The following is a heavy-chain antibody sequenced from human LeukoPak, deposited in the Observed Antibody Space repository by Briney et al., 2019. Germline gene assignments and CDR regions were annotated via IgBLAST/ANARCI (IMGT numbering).Heavy chain of an antibody. J-gene: IGHJ6*03. D-gene: IGHD2-2*01. V-gene: IGHV1-8*03. CDR2: MNPNSGNT. Sequence: ASVKVSCKASGGTFSSYAISWVRQAPGQGLEWMGWMNPNSGNTGYAQKFQGRVTITRNTSISTAYMELSSLRSEDTAVYYCARALYCSSTSCYLGYYYYMDVWGKGTTVTVSS. CDR1: GGTFSSYA. CDR3: ARALYCSSTSCYLGYYYYMDV.